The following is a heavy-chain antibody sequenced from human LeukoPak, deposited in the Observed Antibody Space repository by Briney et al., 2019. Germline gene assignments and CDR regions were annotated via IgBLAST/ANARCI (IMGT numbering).Heavy chain of an antibody. V-gene: IGHV3-66*01. Sequence: PGGSLRLSCAASGFSVSANFMTWVRQAPGKGLEWVSSISSSGASTYYADSVKGRFTISRENAKNSLYLQMNSLRAGDTAVYYCARERTSGAFDIWGQGTMVTVSS. CDR3: ARERTSGAFDI. CDR1: GFSVSANF. CDR2: ISSSGAST. D-gene: IGHD1-1*01. J-gene: IGHJ3*02.